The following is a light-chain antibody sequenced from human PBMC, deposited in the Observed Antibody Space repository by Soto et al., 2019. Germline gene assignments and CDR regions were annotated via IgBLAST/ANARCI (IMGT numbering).Light chain of an antibody. CDR3: QQYKSFSLT. CDR2: KAS. CDR1: QSISSW. V-gene: IGKV1-5*03. Sequence: DIQMTQSPSTLSASVGDRVTMTCRASQSISSWLAWYQQKPGKAPKLLIYKASSLESGVPSRFSGSGSGTEFTLTIRSLQPDDFAIYYCQQYKSFSLTFGGGTKVEIK. J-gene: IGKJ4*01.